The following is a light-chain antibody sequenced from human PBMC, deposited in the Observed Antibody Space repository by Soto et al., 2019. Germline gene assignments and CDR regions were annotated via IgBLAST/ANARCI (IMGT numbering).Light chain of an antibody. CDR2: DDN. Sequence: VLTQPPSVCAYPAQNVTISNTGSSSNIGGNSVSWYQQLPGTAPKLLIYDDNKRPSGIPDRFSGSKSGTSATLGITGFQTGDEADYYCGSWDSSLSASVFGTGTKVTV. J-gene: IGLJ1*01. CDR1: SSNIGGNS. V-gene: IGLV1-51*01. CDR3: GSWDSSLSASV.